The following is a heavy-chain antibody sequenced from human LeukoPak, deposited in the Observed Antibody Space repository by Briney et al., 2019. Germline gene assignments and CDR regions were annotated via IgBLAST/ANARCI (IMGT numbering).Heavy chain of an antibody. CDR2: IYYSGST. Sequence: SETLSLTCTVSGGSISSYYWSWIRQPPGKGLEWIGYIYYSGSTNYNPSLKSRVTISVDTSKNQFSLKLSSVTAADTAVYYCARQSKDSSGYYYDRPLDYWGQGTLVTVSS. CDR1: GGSISSYY. J-gene: IGHJ4*02. CDR3: ARQSKDSSGYYYDRPLDY. V-gene: IGHV4-59*08. D-gene: IGHD3-22*01.